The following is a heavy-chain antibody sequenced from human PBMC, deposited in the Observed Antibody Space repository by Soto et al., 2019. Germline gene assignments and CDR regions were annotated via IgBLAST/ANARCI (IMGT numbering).Heavy chain of an antibody. CDR1: SDSITKSNW. Sequence: QVQVQESGPGLVKPSGTLSLTCAVSSDSITKSNWWTWVRQPPGKGLEWIGDMYDTGSIFYNPSLKSRVTISVDKSKNQVSLGLSSVTAADTAIYYCATSTRGDDFDYWGQGTLVTVSA. CDR3: ATSTRGDDFDY. V-gene: IGHV4-4*02. J-gene: IGHJ4*02. CDR2: MYDTGSI. D-gene: IGHD3-10*01.